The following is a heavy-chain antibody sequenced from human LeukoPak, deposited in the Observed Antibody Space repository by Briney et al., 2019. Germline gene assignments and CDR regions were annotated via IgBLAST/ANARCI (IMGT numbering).Heavy chain of an antibody. V-gene: IGHV3-48*04. D-gene: IGHD2-21*01. Sequence: GGSLRLSCAASGFTFSSYSMNWVRQAPGKGLEWVSYISSSSSTIYYADSVKGRFTISKDNANNSLYLKMNSLRAEDAAVYYCARDTIFDYWGQGTLVTVSS. CDR2: ISSSSSTI. J-gene: IGHJ4*02. CDR3: ARDTIFDY. CDR1: GFTFSSYS.